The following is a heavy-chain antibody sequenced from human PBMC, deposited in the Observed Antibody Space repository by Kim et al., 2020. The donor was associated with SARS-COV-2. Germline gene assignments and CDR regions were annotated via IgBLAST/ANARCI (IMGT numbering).Heavy chain of an antibody. V-gene: IGHV4-30-2*05. Sequence: SSNPSLKRRVTLSGDTSKNQFSLRLTSVTVADTAVYYCARENSRGSYYFDYWGQGTLVSVSS. D-gene: IGHD1-26*01. CDR3: ARENSRGSYYFDY. J-gene: IGHJ4*02.